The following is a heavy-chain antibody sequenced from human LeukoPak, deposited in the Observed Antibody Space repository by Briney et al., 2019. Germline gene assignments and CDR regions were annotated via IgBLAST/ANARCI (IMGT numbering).Heavy chain of an antibody. D-gene: IGHD2-21*02. CDR3: ARAHIVVVTAKAYYFDY. CDR2: ISYDGSNK. V-gene: IGHV3-30*04. Sequence: TGGSLRLSCAASGFTFSSYAMSWVRQAPGKGLEWVAVISYDGSNKYYADSVKGRFTISRDNSKNTLYLQMNSLRAEDTAVYYCARAHIVVVTAKAYYFDYWGQGTLVTVSS. J-gene: IGHJ4*02. CDR1: GFTFSSYA.